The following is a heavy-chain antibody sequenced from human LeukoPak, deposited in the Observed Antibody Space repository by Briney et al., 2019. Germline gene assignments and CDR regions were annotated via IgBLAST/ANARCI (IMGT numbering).Heavy chain of an antibody. V-gene: IGHV1-46*01. CDR2: INPSGGST. CDR3: ARDSSQGAKEYYFDY. Sequence: ASVKVSCKASGYTFTSYYMHWVRQPPGQGLEWMGIINPSGGSTSYAQKFQGRVTMTRDMSTSTVYMELSSLRSEDTAVYSCARDSSQGAKEYYFDYWGQGTLVTVSS. J-gene: IGHJ4*02. CDR1: GYTFTSYY. D-gene: IGHD6-13*01.